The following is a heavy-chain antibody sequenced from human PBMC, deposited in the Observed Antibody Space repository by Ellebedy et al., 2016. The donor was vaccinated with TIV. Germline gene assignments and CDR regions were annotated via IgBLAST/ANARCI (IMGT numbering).Heavy chain of an antibody. D-gene: IGHD5-18*01. CDR2: SKNRVYSYAT. Sequence: GGSLRLSCAASGLIFRDQDVEWVRQAPGKGLEWIGRSKNRVYSYATEYAASVKGRFSISRDEAKKSLNLQMNSLKTEDTAIYYCAITAHRASAFDIWGQGTLVTVSS. CDR1: GLIFRDQD. J-gene: IGHJ3*02. V-gene: IGHV3-72*01. CDR3: AITAHRASAFDI.